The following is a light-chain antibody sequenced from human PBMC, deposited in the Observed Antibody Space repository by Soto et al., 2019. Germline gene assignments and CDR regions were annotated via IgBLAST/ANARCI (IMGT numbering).Light chain of an antibody. Sequence: QSALTQPRSVSGSPGQSVTISCTGTSGDVGVYDRVSWYQHHPTKAPKLIIYDVTNRPSGVPYRFSGSKSGSTASLTISGLQAEDEADYYCCSHAGGSAWVFGGGTKVTVL. CDR1: SGDVGVYDR. CDR2: DVT. CDR3: CSHAGGSAWV. V-gene: IGLV2-11*01. J-gene: IGLJ3*02.